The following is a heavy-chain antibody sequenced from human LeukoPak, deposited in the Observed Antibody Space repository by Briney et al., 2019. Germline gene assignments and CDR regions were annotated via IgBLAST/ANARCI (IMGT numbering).Heavy chain of an antibody. CDR1: GFSFSTFW. J-gene: IGHJ4*02. CDR3: VRGGGLLPDY. V-gene: IGHV3-7*01. D-gene: IGHD1-26*01. Sequence: GGSLRLSCAASGFSFSTFWMSWVRQAPERGLEWVANIKPDGSEQYYVDSVKGRFTISRDNAKNSMYLQIGSLGAEDTAVYYCVRGGGLLPDYWGQGTPVTVSS. CDR2: IKPDGSEQ.